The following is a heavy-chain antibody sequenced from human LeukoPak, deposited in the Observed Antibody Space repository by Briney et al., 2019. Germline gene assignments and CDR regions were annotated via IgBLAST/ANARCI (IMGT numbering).Heavy chain of an antibody. D-gene: IGHD2-15*01. V-gene: IGHV3-66*01. J-gene: IGHJ6*02. CDR1: GFTFSSYA. CDR2: IYSGGST. CDR3: ARNGLGYCSGGSCAYYYYYGMDV. Sequence: HPGGSLRLSCAASGFTFSSYAMSWVRQAPGKGLEWVSVIYSGGSTYYADSVKGRFTISRDNSKNTLYLQMNSLRAEDTAVYYCARNGLGYCSGGSCAYYYYYGMDVWGQGTTVTVSS.